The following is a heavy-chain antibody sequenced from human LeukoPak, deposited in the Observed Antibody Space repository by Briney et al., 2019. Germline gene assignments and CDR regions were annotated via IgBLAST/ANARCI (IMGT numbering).Heavy chain of an antibody. V-gene: IGHV3-53*01. CDR2: IYSGGST. J-gene: IGHJ4*02. D-gene: IGHD6-19*01. CDR3: ARVPYSSGWYFDY. CDR1: GFTVSSNY. Sequence: PGGSLRLSCAASGFTVSSNYMSWVRQVPGKGLEWVSVIYSGGSTYYADSVKGRFTISRDNSKNTLYLQMNRLRGEDTAEYYCARVPYSSGWYFDYWGQGTLVTVFS.